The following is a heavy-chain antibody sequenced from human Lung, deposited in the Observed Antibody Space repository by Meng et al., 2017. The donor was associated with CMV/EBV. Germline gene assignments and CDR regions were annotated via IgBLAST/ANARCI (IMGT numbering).Heavy chain of an antibody. V-gene: IGHV3-21*01. Sequence: RLSCADYGLNFRSYSRNWVRQAPGKGLEWVSSISSSSSYIYYADSVKGRFTISRDNAKNSLYLQMNSLRAEDTAVYYCARDMDTFDYWGQGTLVTVSS. J-gene: IGHJ4*02. CDR2: ISSSSSYI. CDR1: GLNFRSYS. CDR3: ARDMDTFDY. D-gene: IGHD5-18*01.